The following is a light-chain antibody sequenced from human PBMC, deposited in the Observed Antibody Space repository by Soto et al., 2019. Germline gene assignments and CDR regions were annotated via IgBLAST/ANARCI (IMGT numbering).Light chain of an antibody. CDR3: QQYDNLPPVYT. CDR2: DAS. V-gene: IGKV1-33*01. Sequence: DIQMTQSPSSLSASVGDRVTITCQASQDISNYLNWYQQKPGKAPKLLIYDASNLETGVPSRFSGSGSGTVFTFTISSLQPEDIATYYCQQYDNLPPVYTFGQGTKLEIK. CDR1: QDISNY. J-gene: IGKJ2*01.